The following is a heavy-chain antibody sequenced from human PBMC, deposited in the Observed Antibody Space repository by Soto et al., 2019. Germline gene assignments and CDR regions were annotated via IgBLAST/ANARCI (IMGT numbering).Heavy chain of an antibody. CDR3: ARGALGYCSSTSCYILPQFDY. J-gene: IGHJ4*02. V-gene: IGHV1-18*04. D-gene: IGHD2-2*01. Sequence: APVKGSCNASGYTFTSYGISWVRQAPGQGLEWMGWISAYNGNTNYAQKLQGRVTMTTDTSTSTAYMELRSLRSDDTAVYYCARGALGYCSSTSCYILPQFDYWGQRTLVTVSS. CDR1: GYTFTSYG. CDR2: ISAYNGNT.